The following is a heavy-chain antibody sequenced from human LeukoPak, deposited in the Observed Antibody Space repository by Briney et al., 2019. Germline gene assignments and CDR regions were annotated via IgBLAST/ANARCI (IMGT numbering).Heavy chain of an antibody. J-gene: IGHJ4*02. D-gene: IGHD2-2*02. V-gene: IGHV1-2*02. CDR2: INPNSGGT. CDR1: GYTFTGYY. Sequence: ASVTVSCKASGYTFTGYYMHWVRQAPGQGLEWMGWINPNSGGTNYAQKFQGRVTMTRDTSISTAYMELSRLRSDDTAVYYCATPLGYCSSTSCYNLPGVDYWGQGTLVTVSS. CDR3: ATPLGYCSSTSCYNLPGVDY.